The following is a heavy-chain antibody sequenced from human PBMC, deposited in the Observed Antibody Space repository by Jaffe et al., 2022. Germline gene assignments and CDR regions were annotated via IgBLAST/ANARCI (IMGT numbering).Heavy chain of an antibody. CDR3: ARDSYLYGSGSY. CDR2: IYHSGST. V-gene: IGHV4-38-2*02. J-gene: IGHJ4*02. D-gene: IGHD3-10*01. Sequence: QVQLQESGPGLVKPSETLSLTCAVSGYSISSGYYWGWIRQPPGKGLEWIGSIYHSGSTYYNPSLKSRVTISVDTSKNQFSLKLSSVTAADTAVYYCARDSYLYGSGSYWGQGTLVTVSS. CDR1: GYSISSGYY.